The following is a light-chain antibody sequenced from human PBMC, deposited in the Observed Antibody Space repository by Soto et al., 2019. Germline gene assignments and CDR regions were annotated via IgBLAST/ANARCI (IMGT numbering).Light chain of an antibody. J-gene: IGLJ2*01. CDR3: AAWDDSRNGVV. CDR2: NNN. V-gene: IGLV1-44*01. Sequence: QTVVTQPPSVSGTPGQRVTISCSGSSSNIGSKTVNWYQQFPGTAPKLLIYNNNQRPSGVPDRFSDSKSGTPASLAISGLQSEDEADYYCAAWDDSRNGVVFGGGTKVTAL. CDR1: SSNIGSKT.